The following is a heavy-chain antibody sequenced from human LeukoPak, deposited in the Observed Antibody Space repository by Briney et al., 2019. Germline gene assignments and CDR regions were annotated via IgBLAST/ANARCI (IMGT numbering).Heavy chain of an antibody. V-gene: IGHV3-9*01. CDR3: ARDPKLYKPTYYFDY. D-gene: IGHD1-1*01. CDR2: ISWNSGSI. J-gene: IGHJ4*02. CDR1: GFTFDDYA. Sequence: PGGSLRLSCAASGFTFDDYAMHWVRQAPGKGLEWVSGISWNSGSIGYADSVKGRFTISRDNAKNSLYLQMNSLRAEDTAVYYCARDPKLYKPTYYFDYWGQGTLVTVSS.